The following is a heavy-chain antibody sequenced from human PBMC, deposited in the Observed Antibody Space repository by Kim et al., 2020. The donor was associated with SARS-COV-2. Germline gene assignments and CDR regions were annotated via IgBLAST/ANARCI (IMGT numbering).Heavy chain of an antibody. CDR3: ARRPLLLNWNSQYYFDY. Sequence: GESLKISCKASGYSFSNYWVGWVRQLPGKGMEWIGVIYPLDSDTRYSPSFQGQVTLSVDKSSKTAYLQWSSLKASDTAKYFCARRPLLLNWNSQYYFDYW. V-gene: IGHV5-51*01. CDR2: IYPLDSDT. CDR1: GYSFSNYW. J-gene: IGHJ4*01. D-gene: IGHD1-1*01.